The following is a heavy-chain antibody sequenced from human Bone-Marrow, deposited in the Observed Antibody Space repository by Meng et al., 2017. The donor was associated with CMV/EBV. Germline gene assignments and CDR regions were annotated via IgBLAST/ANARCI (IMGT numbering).Heavy chain of an antibody. D-gene: IGHD4-17*01. V-gene: IGHV3-23*03. CDR2: IYSGGSST. CDR1: GFTFSSYW. J-gene: IGHJ4*02. CDR3: AKKTYGDV. Sequence: GGSLRLSCAASGFTFSSYWMTWVRQAPGKGLEWVSLIYSGGSSTYYADSVKGRFTISRDNSKNTLYLQMNSLRAEDTAVYYCAKKTYGDVWGQGTLVTVSS.